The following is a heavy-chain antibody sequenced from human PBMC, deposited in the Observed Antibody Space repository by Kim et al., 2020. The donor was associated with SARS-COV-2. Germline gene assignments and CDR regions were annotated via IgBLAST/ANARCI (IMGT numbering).Heavy chain of an antibody. CDR2: INPHSGGT. CDR3: ARYGSLVLDY. Sequence: ASVKVSCKASGYNLTGFYIHWVRQAPGQGLEWMGRINPHSGGTNYAQKFQGRVTMTRDTSVSTAYMELSRLRSDDTAVFYCARYGSLVLDYWGQGTLVTV. J-gene: IGHJ4*02. V-gene: IGHV1-2*06. CDR1: GYNLTGFY. D-gene: IGHD6-13*01.